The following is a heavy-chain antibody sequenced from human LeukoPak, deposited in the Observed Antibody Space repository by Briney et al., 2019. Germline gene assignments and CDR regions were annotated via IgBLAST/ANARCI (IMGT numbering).Heavy chain of an antibody. D-gene: IGHD2-21*01. J-gene: IGHJ4*02. CDR1: GYTFTSYY. CDR2: INPSGGST. Sequence: ASVKVSCKASGYTFTSYYMHWVRQAPGQGLEWMGIINPSGGSTSYAQKFQGRVTMTRDMSTSTVYMELSNLRSEDTAVYYCARDGLWGAYYFDYWGQGTLVTVSS. V-gene: IGHV1-46*01. CDR3: ARDGLWGAYYFDY.